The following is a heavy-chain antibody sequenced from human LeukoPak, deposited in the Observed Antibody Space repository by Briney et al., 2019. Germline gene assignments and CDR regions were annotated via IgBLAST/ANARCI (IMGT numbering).Heavy chain of an antibody. CDR2: IRSKAYGGTT. V-gene: IGHV3-49*04. CDR1: GFTFNNAW. J-gene: IGHJ4*02. Sequence: AGGSLRLSCAASGFTFNNAWMRWVRQAPGKGLEWVGFIRSKAYGGTTEYAASVKGRFTISRDDSKSIAYLQMNSLKTEDTAVYYCTRDQSHYGDYWGQGTLVTVSS. CDR3: TRDQSHYGDY.